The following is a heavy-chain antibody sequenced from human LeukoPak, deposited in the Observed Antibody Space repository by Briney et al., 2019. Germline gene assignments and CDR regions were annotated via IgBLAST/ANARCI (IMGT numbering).Heavy chain of an antibody. CDR3: ARDYVWGSYRFDY. D-gene: IGHD3-16*02. J-gene: IGHJ4*02. V-gene: IGHV4-59*12. CDR1: GGSISSYY. CDR2: IYYSGST. Sequence: SETLSLTCTVSGGSISSYYWSWIRQSSGKGLEWIGYIYYSGSTNYNPSLKSRVTMSVDTSKNQFSLKVSSVTAADTAVYYCARDYVWGSYRFDYWGQGTLVTVSS.